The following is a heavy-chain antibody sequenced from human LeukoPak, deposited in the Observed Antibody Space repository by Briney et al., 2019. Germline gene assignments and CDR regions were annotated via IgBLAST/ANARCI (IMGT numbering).Heavy chain of an antibody. CDR1: GGSISSGDYY. V-gene: IGHV4-30-4*08. CDR2: IYYSGST. CDR3: ARGGSRYYYGSGSHYTFDY. D-gene: IGHD3-10*01. J-gene: IGHJ4*02. Sequence: PSQTLSLTCTVSGGSISSGDYYWSWIRQPPGKGLEWIGYIYYSGSTYYNPSLKSRVTISVDTSKNQFSLKLSSVTAADTAVYYCARGGSRYYYGSGSHYTFDYWGQGTLVTVSS.